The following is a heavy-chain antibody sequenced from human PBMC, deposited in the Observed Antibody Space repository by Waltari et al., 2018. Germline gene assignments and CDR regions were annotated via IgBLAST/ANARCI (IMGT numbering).Heavy chain of an antibody. V-gene: IGHV5-51*01. CDR3: ARQEYSSSSRALYYYYYMDV. D-gene: IGHD6-6*01. J-gene: IGHJ6*03. CDR2: IYPGDSDT. CDR1: GYSFTSYW. Sequence: EVQLVQSGAEVKKPGESLKISCKGSGYSFTSYWIGWVRQMPGKGLEWMGIIYPGDSDTRYSPSFQGQVTISADKSISTAYLQWSSLKASDTAMYYCARQEYSSSSRALYYYYYMDVWGKGTTVTVSS.